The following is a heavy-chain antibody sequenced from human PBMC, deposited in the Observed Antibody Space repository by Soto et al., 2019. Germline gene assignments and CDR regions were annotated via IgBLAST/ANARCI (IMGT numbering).Heavy chain of an antibody. V-gene: IGHV4-59*08. Sequence: TLSLTCTVSGGPIRSYCWSWIRQPPGKGLEWIGYIYDSGNTYYNPSLKSRVTISVDTSKNQFSLKLNSVTAADTAVYYCARLSTYQRDWEGYHYYDLDVWGQGTTVTVSS. D-gene: IGHD1-26*01. J-gene: IGHJ6*02. CDR1: GGPIRSYC. CDR2: IYDSGNT. CDR3: ARLSTYQRDWEGYHYYDLDV.